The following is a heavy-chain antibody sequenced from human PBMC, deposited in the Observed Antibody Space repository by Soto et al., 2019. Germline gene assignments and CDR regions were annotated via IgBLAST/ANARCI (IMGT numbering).Heavy chain of an antibody. CDR2: ISSSSSTI. J-gene: IGHJ3*02. Sequence: EVQLVESGGGLVQPGGSLRLSCAASGFTFSSYSMNWVRQAPGKGLEWVSYISSSSSTIYYADSVKGRFTISRDNAKNSLYLQMNSLRAEDTAVYYCARVRPGYDRTLDAFDIWGQGTMVTVSS. D-gene: IGHD1-1*01. CDR1: GFTFSSYS. V-gene: IGHV3-48*01. CDR3: ARVRPGYDRTLDAFDI.